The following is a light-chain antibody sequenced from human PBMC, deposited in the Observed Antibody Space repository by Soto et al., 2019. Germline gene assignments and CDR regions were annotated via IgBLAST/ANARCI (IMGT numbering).Light chain of an antibody. J-gene: IGKJ4*01. Sequence: DITMTQSPSAVSASVEDRETITCLASQSISGYLTWFQQKPGKAPKLLIHGAFRLRSGVPSRFSGSGSGTDFTLTISSLQPEDFATYYCQQTFKTPLTFAGGTNVDIK. CDR3: QQTFKTPLT. CDR2: GAF. CDR1: QSISGY. V-gene: IGKV1-39*01.